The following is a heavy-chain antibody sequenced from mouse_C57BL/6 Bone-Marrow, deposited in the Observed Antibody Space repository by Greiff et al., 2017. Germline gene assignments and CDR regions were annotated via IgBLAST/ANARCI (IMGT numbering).Heavy chain of an antibody. CDR2: IFPGSGST. CDR3: ARDYGSSLYLDY. Sequence: VKLMESGPELVKPGASVKISCKASGYTFTDYYINWVKQRPGQGLEWIGWIFPGSGSTYYNEKFKGKDTLTVDKSSSTDYMLLSSLTSEDSAVYFCARDYGSSLYLDYWGQGTTLTVSS. D-gene: IGHD1-1*01. CDR1: GYTFTDYY. J-gene: IGHJ2*01. V-gene: IGHV1-75*01.